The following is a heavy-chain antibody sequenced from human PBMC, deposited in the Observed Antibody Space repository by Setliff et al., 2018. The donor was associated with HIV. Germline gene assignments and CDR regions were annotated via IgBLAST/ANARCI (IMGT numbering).Heavy chain of an antibody. J-gene: IGHJ4*02. CDR2: IKQDGSEK. CDR1: GFTLSSYW. CDR3: ARLSGGSPYFDY. V-gene: IGHV3-7*01. Sequence: GGSLRLSCAASGFTLSSYWMSWVRQAPGKGLEWVANIKQDGSEKYYVDSVKGRFTISRDNAKNSLYLQMNSLRAEDTAGYYCARLSGGSPYFDYWGQGTLVTVSS. D-gene: IGHD2-15*01.